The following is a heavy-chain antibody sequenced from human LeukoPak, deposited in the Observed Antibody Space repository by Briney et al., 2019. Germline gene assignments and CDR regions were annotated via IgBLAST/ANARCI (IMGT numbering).Heavy chain of an antibody. D-gene: IGHD3-10*01. CDR3: AKVPIAYYYGSGSYKYYFDY. J-gene: IGHJ4*02. Sequence: GGTLRLSCAASGFTFSSYGMSWVRQVPGKGLEWVSAISGSGGSTYYADSVKGRFTISRDNSKNTLYLQMNSLRAEDTAVYYCAKVPIAYYYGSGSYKYYFDYWGQGTLVTVSS. V-gene: IGHV3-23*01. CDR2: ISGSGGST. CDR1: GFTFSSYG.